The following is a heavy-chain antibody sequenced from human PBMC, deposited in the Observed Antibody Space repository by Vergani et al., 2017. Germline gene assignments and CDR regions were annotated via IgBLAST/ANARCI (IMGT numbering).Heavy chain of an antibody. D-gene: IGHD2-2*01. CDR3: AREIAESDIVVVPAAYYFDY. CDR1: GFTFNNYG. Sequence: VQLVESGGGVVQPGRSLRLSCAASGFTFNNYGMHWVRQAPGKGLEWVSAISGSGGSTYYADSVKGRFTISIDNSKNTLYLPRNSLRAEDTAVYYCAREIAESDIVVVPAAYYFDYWGQGTLVTVSS. CDR2: ISGSGGST. V-gene: IGHV3-23*04. J-gene: IGHJ4*02.